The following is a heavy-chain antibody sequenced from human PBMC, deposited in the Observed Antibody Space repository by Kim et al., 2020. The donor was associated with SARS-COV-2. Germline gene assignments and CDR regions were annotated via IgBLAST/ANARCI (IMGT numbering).Heavy chain of an antibody. CDR3: ASFIVATIPARYFDY. V-gene: IGHV4-30-2*05. D-gene: IGHD5-12*01. Sequence: QSPKGRVTISVDTSMNQFSLRLSSVTAADTAVYYCASFIVATIPARYFDYWGQGTLVTVSS. J-gene: IGHJ4*02.